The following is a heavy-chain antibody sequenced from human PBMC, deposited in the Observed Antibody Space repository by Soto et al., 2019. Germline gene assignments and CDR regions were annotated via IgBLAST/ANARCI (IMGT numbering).Heavy chain of an antibody. D-gene: IGHD3-22*01. Sequence: ASVKVSCKASGFNFTTSYMHWVRRAPGQGLEWMGIINPSGGFRAYPQKFQGRVTMTWDTSTSTVYMELSSLRSEDTAVYYCATPQDYDGCLDSWGQGTLVTVSS. CDR2: INPSGGFR. CDR1: GFNFTTSY. V-gene: IGHV1-46*01. J-gene: IGHJ4*02. CDR3: ATPQDYDGCLDS.